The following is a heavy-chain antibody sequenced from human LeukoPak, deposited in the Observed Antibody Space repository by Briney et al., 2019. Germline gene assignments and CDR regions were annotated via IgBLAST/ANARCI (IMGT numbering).Heavy chain of an antibody. CDR1: GFSFSNSG. Sequence: TGGSLRLSCAASGFSFSNSGMHWVRQAPGKGLEWVAVIWYDGSNEHYADAVKGRFTISRDNSKNTVHLQMNSLRVEDTSVYYCAREISMFVNAFDLWGQGTLVTVTS. CDR3: AREISMFVNAFDL. CDR2: IWYDGSNE. D-gene: IGHD3-10*02. J-gene: IGHJ3*01. V-gene: IGHV3-33*01.